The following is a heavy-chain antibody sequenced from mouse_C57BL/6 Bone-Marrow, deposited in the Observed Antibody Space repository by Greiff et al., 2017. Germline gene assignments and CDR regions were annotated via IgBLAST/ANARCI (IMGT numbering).Heavy chain of an antibody. V-gene: IGHV2-2*01. CDR2: IWSGGST. CDR3: APQTAQASYYAMDY. Sequence: VKLQESGPGLVQPSQSLSITCTVSGFSLTSYGVHWVRQSPGKGLKWLGVIWSGGSTDYNAAFISRLSISKDNSKSQVFFKMNSLQADDTAIYYCAPQTAQASYYAMDYWGQGTSVTVSS. J-gene: IGHJ4*01. CDR1: GFSLTSYG. D-gene: IGHD3-2*02.